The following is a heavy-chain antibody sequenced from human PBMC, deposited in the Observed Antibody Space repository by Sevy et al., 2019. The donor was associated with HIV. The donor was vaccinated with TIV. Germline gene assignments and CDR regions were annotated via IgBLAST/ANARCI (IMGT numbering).Heavy chain of an antibody. CDR2: INQDGSEM. CDR3: ARAGGWGNINHSNQILDI. Sequence: GGSLRLSCKASGFSFTDFWMQWVRQVPGKGPEWVANINQDGSEMYYVDSVKGRFTISRDNANNFLYLQMSSLRADDTAVYYCARAGGWGNINHSNQILDIWGHGTKVTVSS. CDR1: GFSFTDFW. V-gene: IGHV3-7*01. J-gene: IGHJ3*02. D-gene: IGHD3-16*01.